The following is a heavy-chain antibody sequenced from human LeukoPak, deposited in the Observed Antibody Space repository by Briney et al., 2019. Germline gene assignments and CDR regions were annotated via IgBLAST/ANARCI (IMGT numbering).Heavy chain of an antibody. CDR1: GVSFSSYG. V-gene: IGHV3-23*01. CDR2: ISGNGGGT. Sequence: GGALRLSCAASGVSFSSYGKSWGRQGPGEGVGWGSAISGNGGGTYYADSVKGRFTISRDNSKNTLYLQMNSLRAEDTAVYYCAKDLTMIPDSWGQGTLVTVSS. CDR3: AKDLTMIPDS. D-gene: IGHD3-22*01. J-gene: IGHJ4*02.